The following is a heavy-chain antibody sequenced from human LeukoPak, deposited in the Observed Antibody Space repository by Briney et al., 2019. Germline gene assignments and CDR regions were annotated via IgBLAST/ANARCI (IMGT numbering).Heavy chain of an antibody. CDR3: ARDLGTVTTEEGPY. V-gene: IGHV1-2*02. D-gene: IGHD4-17*01. CDR2: INPNSGGT. J-gene: IGHJ4*02. Sequence: ASVKVSCKASGYTFTGYYMHWVRQAPGQGLEWMGWINPNSGGTNYAQKFQGRVTMTRDTSISTAYMELSRLRSDDTAVYYCARDLGTVTTEEGPYWGQGTLVTVSS. CDR1: GYTFTGYY.